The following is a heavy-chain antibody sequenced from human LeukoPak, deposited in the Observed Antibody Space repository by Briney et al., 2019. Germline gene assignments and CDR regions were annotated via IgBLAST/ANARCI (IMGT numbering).Heavy chain of an antibody. CDR3: AAGLVVVAAVDAFDI. V-gene: IGHV1-58*02. CDR1: GFTFTSSA. J-gene: IGHJ3*02. CDR2: IVVGSGNT. Sequence: ASVKVSCKASGFTFTSSAMQWVRQARGQRLEWIGWIVVGSGNTNYAQKFQERVTTTRDMSTSTAYMELSSLRSEDTAVYYCAAGLVVVAAVDAFDIWGQGTMVTVSS. D-gene: IGHD2-15*01.